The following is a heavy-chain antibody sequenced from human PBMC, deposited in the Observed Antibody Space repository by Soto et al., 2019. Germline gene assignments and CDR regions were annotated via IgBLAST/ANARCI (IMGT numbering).Heavy chain of an antibody. CDR2: IWYDGSNK. CDR3: PRDRGDYGPFDY. J-gene: IGHJ4*02. Sequence: QVQLVESGGGVVQPGRSLRLSCAASGFTFSSFGMHWVRQAPGEGLEWVAVIWYDGSNKYYADSVKGRFTISRDNSKNTLYLQMNSLRADDTAVYYCPRDRGDYGPFDYWGQGTLVTVSS. CDR1: GFTFSSFG. D-gene: IGHD4-17*01. V-gene: IGHV3-33*01.